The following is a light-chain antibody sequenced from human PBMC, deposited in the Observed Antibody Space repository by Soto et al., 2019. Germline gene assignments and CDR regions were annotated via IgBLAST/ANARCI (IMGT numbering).Light chain of an antibody. CDR3: QQYNNWTPWT. Sequence: EIVLTQSPGTLSLSPGERATLSCRASQSVRSNYLAWYQQKPGRAPRLLIYGASSRATGIPDRSSGSGSGTEFTLTISSLQSEDFAVYYGQQYNNWTPWTFGQGTKVDIK. J-gene: IGKJ1*01. CDR1: QSVRSNY. CDR2: GAS. V-gene: IGKV3-20*01.